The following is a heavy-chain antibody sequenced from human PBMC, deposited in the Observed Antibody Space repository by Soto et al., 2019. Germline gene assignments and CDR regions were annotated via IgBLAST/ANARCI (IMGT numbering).Heavy chain of an antibody. Sequence: QITLKESGPTLVKPTQTLTLTCSFSGFSLSTTGVGVGWIRQSPGKALEWLAIIYWDNDKRYSPSLKSRVTITKDNSKNHVVLTVTNMDPVDTGTYYCARSLWFGELHWGQGALVTVSS. CDR2: IYWDNDK. V-gene: IGHV2-5*02. D-gene: IGHD3-10*01. CDR1: GFSLSTTGVG. J-gene: IGHJ4*02. CDR3: ARSLWFGELH.